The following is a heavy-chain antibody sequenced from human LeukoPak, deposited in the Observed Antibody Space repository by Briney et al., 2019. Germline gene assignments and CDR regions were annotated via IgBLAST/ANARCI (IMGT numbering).Heavy chain of an antibody. J-gene: IGHJ4*02. V-gene: IGHV4-34*01. CDR2: INHSGST. Sequence: SETLSLTCTVSGGSISSYYWSWIRQPPGKGLEWIGEINHSGSTNYNPSLKSRVTISVDTSKNQFSLKLSSVTAADTAVYYCARGSIWNYWGQGTLVTVSS. CDR3: ARGSIWNY. CDR1: GGSISSYY. D-gene: IGHD3-3*01.